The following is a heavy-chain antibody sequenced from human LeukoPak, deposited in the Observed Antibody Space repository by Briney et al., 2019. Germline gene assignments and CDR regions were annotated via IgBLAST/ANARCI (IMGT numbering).Heavy chain of an antibody. J-gene: IGHJ4*02. V-gene: IGHV3-33*01. CDR3: ARDITPSSSWYLDY. CDR2: IWYDGSNK. CDR1: GFTFSSYG. D-gene: IGHD6-13*01. Sequence: GGSLRLSCAASGFTFSSYGMHWARQAPGKGLEWVAVIWYDGSNKYYADSVKGRFTISRDNSKNTLYLQMNSLRAEDTAVYYCARDITPSSSWYLDYWGQGTLVTVSS.